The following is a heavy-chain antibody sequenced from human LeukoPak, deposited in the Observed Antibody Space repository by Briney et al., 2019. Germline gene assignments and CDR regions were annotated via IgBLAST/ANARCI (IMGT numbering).Heavy chain of an antibody. Sequence: GGSLRLSCAASGFTFGSYGMHWVRQAPGKGLEWVAFIRYDGSNKYCADSVKGRFTISRDNSKNTLYLQMNSLRAEDTAVYYCAKDLSRSGYYKYWGQGTLVTVSS. CDR3: AKDLSRSGYYKY. V-gene: IGHV3-30*02. CDR1: GFTFGSYG. D-gene: IGHD3-3*01. CDR2: IRYDGSNK. J-gene: IGHJ4*02.